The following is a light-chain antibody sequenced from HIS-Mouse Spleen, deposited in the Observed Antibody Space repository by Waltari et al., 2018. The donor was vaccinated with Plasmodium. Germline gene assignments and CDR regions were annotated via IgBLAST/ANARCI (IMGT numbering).Light chain of an antibody. CDR2: EDS. Sequence: SYELTQPPSVSVSPGQTARITCSGDALPKNYAYWYQQKPGQAPGLVIYEDSKRPSGIPERFSGSSSGTMATLTISGAQVEDEADYYCYSTDSSGNHRVFGGGTKLTVL. J-gene: IGLJ3*02. CDR3: YSTDSSGNHRV. V-gene: IGLV3-10*01. CDR1: ALPKNY.